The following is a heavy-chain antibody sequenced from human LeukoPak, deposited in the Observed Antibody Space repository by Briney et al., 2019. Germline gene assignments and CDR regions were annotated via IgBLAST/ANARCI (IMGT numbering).Heavy chain of an antibody. Sequence: PGGSLRLSCAASGFTFSSDAMSWVRQAPGKGLEWVSAISGSGGSTYYADSVKGRFTISRDNSKNTLYLQMNSLRAEDTAVYHCAKDDYDRSGYYCLHDYWGPEPLVTVSS. V-gene: IGHV3-23*01. CDR3: AKDDYDRSGYYCLHDY. D-gene: IGHD3-22*01. J-gene: IGHJ4*02. CDR1: GFTFSSDA. CDR2: ISGSGGST.